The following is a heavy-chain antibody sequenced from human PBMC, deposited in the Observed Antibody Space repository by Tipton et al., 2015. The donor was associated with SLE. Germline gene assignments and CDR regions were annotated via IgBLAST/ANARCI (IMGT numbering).Heavy chain of an antibody. CDR1: GGSISSGDYY. CDR2: IYYSGST. Sequence: TLSLTCTVSGGSISSGDYYWSWIRQPPGKGLEWIGYIYYSGSTNYNPSLKSRVTISVDTSKNQFSLKLSSVTAADTAVYYCAGNIAAGTKGKFDYWGQGTLVTVSS. D-gene: IGHD6-13*01. J-gene: IGHJ4*02. CDR3: AGNIAAGTKGKFDY. V-gene: IGHV4-61*08.